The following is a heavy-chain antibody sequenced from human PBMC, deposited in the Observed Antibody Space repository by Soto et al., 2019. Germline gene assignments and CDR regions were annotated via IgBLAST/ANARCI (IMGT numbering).Heavy chain of an antibody. Sequence: GASVKVSCKASGFTFTSSAVQWVRQARGQRLEWIGWIVVGSGNTNYAQKFQERVTITRDMSTSTAYMELSSLRAEDTAVYYCARDRRGRVGATTYYYYGMDVWGQGTTVTVSS. CDR2: IVVGSGNT. D-gene: IGHD1-26*01. V-gene: IGHV1-58*01. CDR1: GFTFTSSA. CDR3: ARDRRGRVGATTYYYYGMDV. J-gene: IGHJ6*02.